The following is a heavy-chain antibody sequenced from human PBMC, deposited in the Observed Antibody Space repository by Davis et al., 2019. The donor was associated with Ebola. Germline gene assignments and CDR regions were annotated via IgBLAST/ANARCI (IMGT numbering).Heavy chain of an antibody. CDR1: GYTNINYR. J-gene: IGHJ4*01. CDR3: AREYSSGRFGDYFGY. Sequence: ASVKDTCKASGYTNINYRMSGVRPPPGQGLEWMGWINPYIGNTNYAQSLQGRVNMTTVTSTGTANMELRSLTSDETAVYYCAREYSSGRFGDYFGYWGHGTLVTVSS. V-gene: IGHV1-18*04. D-gene: IGHD6-19*01. CDR2: INPYIGNT.